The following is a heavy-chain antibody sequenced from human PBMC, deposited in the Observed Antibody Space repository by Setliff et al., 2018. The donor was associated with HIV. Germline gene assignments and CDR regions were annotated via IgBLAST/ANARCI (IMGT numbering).Heavy chain of an antibody. V-gene: IGHV4-61*01. J-gene: IGHJ4*01. D-gene: IGHD2-21*02. CDR1: GGSVGSGSYY. CDR2: IYYSGST. CDR3: ARGSRSPLVNKFRVTPAFDY. Sequence: SETLSLTCTVSGGSVGSGSYYWSWIRQSPGKGLEWIGYIYYSGSTNYNPSLKSRVTISVDTSKNQFSLRLTSVTAADTAVYFCARGSRSPLVNKFRVTPAFDYWGQGTLVTVSS.